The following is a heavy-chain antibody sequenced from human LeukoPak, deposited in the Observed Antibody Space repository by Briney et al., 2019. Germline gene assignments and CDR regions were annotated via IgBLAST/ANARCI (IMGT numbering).Heavy chain of an antibody. J-gene: IGHJ4*02. CDR1: GGSFSGYY. V-gene: IGHV4-59*01. D-gene: IGHD2-15*01. CDR2: IYYSGST. CDR3: ARTPLGGVGYCSGGSCYPAYYFDY. Sequence: PSETLSLTRAVYGGSFSGYYWSWIRQPPGKGLEWIGYIYYSGSTNYNPSLKSRVTISVDTSKNQFSLKLSSVTAADTAVYYCARTPLGGVGYCSGGSCYPAYYFDYWGQGTLVTVSS.